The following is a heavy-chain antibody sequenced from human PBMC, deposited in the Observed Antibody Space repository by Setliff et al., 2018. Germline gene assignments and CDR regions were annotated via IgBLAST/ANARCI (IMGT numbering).Heavy chain of an antibody. D-gene: IGHD2-15*01. CDR2: IWDDGGNK. V-gene: IGHV3-33*08. CDR3: ARTCSGSGCYAGLES. CDR1: GFTFSSYR. Sequence: GGSLRLSCAASGFTFSSYRMHWVRQAPGKELEWVAVIWDDGGNKYHADSVKGRSTISRDNSKNTLYLQMNSLRPEDTAVYYCARTCSGSGCYAGLESWGQGTPVTVSS. J-gene: IGHJ4*02.